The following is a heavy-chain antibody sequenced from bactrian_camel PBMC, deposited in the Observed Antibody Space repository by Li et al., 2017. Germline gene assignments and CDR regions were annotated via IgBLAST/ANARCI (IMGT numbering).Heavy chain of an antibody. CDR2: INSGGGTI. V-gene: IGHV3S25*01. J-gene: IGHJ4*01. CDR3: VRDLLSYSDYDTDTGYNY. D-gene: IGHD4*01. CDR1: GYTYSSYC. Sequence: LVESGGGSVQAGGSLRLSCAASGYTYSSYCMGWFRQAPGKGLEWVSTINSGGGTIVYADSVKGRFTISRDNAKNSVYLQMNSLKPDDTAVYYCVRDLLSYSDYDTDTGYNYWGQGTQVTVS.